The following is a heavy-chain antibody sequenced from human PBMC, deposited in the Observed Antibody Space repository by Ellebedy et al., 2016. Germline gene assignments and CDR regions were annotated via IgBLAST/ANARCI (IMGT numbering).Heavy chain of an antibody. CDR3: ARLETAMAKFDY. CDR1: GGSISSRGYY. CDR2: IYYSGST. J-gene: IGHJ4*02. V-gene: IGHV4-39*01. Sequence: SETLSLTCTVSGGSISSRGYYWGWIRQPPGKGLEWIGTIYYSGSTYYNPSLKSRVTISVDTSKNQFSLKVSSVTAADTAVYYCARLETAMAKFDYWGQGTLVTVSS. D-gene: IGHD5-18*01.